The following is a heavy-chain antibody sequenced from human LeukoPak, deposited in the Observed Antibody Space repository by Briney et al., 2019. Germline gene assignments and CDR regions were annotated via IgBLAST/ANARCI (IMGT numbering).Heavy chain of an antibody. Sequence: PSEALSLTCTVPGGSFSSYYWTWIRQPPGKGLDGIGYIYYSGSTNYNPSLKSRVTISVDTSKNQFSLKLSSVTAADTAVYYCARSGATVRYYMDVWGKGTTVTVSS. CDR2: IYYSGST. CDR1: GGSFSSYY. CDR3: ARSGATVRYYMDV. J-gene: IGHJ6*03. D-gene: IGHD4-17*01. V-gene: IGHV4-59*01.